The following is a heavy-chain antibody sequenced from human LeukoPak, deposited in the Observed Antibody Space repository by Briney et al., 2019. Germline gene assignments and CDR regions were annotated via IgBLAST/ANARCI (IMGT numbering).Heavy chain of an antibody. D-gene: IGHD2-21*02. V-gene: IGHV4-39*01. CDR3: ASWVCGGDCSYFDY. J-gene: IGHJ4*02. CDR1: GGSISSSSYY. Sequence: SETLSLTCTVSGGSISSSSYYWGWIRQPPGKGLEGIGSIYYSGSTYYNPSLKSRVTISVDTSKNQFSLKLSSVTAADTAVYYCASWVCGGDCSYFDYWGQGTLVTVSS. CDR2: IYYSGST.